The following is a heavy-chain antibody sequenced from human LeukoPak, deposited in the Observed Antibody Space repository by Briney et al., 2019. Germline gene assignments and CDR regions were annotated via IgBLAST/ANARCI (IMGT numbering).Heavy chain of an antibody. D-gene: IGHD3-9*01. J-gene: IGHJ4*02. CDR3: AREESTG. CDR2: IKKDGSEK. CDR1: GFTFSNYC. V-gene: IGHV3-7*01. Sequence: GGSLRLSCAASGFTFSNYCMTWVRQAPGKGLEWVANIKKDGSEKNYVDSVKGRFTISRDNANNSLYLQMNSLRAEDTAVYYCAREESTGWGQGILVTVSS.